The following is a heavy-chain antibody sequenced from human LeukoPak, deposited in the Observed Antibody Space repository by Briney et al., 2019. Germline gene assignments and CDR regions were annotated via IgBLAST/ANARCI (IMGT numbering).Heavy chain of an antibody. CDR2: IHTSGST. Sequence: SETLSLTCTVSGGSISSYYWSWIRQPAGKGLEWIGLIHTSGSTHYNPSLKSRVTMSVDTSKNQFSLKLSSVTAADTAVYYCARDLRDYGDYGYYYYYMDVWAKGPRSPSP. CDR1: GGSISSYY. CDR3: ARDLRDYGDYGYYYYYMDV. J-gene: IGHJ6*03. V-gene: IGHV4-4*07. D-gene: IGHD4-17*01.